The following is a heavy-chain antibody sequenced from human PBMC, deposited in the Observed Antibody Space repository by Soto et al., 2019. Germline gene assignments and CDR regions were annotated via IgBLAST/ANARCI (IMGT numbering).Heavy chain of an antibody. CDR3: ARAQRGYYYDSSGYYKAEYFQH. V-gene: IGHV1-8*01. CDR1: GYTFTSYD. D-gene: IGHD3-22*01. Sequence: ASVKVSCKASGYTFTSYDINWVRQATGQGLEWMGWMNPNSGNTGYAQKFQGRVTMTRNTSISTAYVGLSSLRSEDTAVYYCARAQRGYYYDSSGYYKAEYFQHWGQGTLVTVSS. CDR2: MNPNSGNT. J-gene: IGHJ1*01.